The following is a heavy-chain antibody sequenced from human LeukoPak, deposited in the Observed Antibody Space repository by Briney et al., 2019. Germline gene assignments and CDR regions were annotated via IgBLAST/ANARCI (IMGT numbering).Heavy chain of an antibody. CDR2: IYHSGST. CDR3: ARAIEVGAMTPFDY. J-gene: IGHJ4*02. CDR1: GGSINSYY. Sequence: SETLSLTCTVSGGSINSYYWSWIRQPPGKGLEWIGSIYHSGSTYYNPSLKSRVTISVDTSKNQFSLKLSSATAADTAVYYCARAIEVGAMTPFDYWGQGTLVTVSS. V-gene: IGHV4-59*08. D-gene: IGHD1-26*01.